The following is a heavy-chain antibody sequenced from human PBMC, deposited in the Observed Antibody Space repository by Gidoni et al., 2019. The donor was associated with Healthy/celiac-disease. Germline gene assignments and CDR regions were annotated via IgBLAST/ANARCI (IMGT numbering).Heavy chain of an antibody. J-gene: IGHJ5*02. D-gene: IGHD6-19*01. CDR1: GGSLSRSSYY. V-gene: IGHV4-39*01. CDR2: IYYSGST. Sequence: QLQLQESGPGLVKPSETLSLTCTVSGGSLSRSSYYWGWIRQPPGKGLEWIGSIYYSGSTYYNPSLKSRVTISVDTSKNQFSLKLSSVTAADTAVYYCARRAVASVAENWFDPWGQGTLVTVSS. CDR3: ARRAVASVAENWFDP.